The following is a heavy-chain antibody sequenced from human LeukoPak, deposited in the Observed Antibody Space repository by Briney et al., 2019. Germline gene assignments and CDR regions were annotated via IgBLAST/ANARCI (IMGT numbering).Heavy chain of an antibody. CDR1: GFTFSSYS. CDR3: ARDGIAVAGRDY. D-gene: IGHD6-19*01. Sequence: PGGSLRLSCAASGFTFSSYSMNWVRQAPGKGLEWVSSISSSSSYIYYADSVKGRFTTSRDNAKNSLYLQMNSLRAEDTAVYYCARDGIAVAGRDYWGQGTLVTVSS. J-gene: IGHJ4*02. CDR2: ISSSSSYI. V-gene: IGHV3-21*01.